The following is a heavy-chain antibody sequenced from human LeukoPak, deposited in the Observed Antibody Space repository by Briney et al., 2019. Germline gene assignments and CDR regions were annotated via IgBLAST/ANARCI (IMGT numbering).Heavy chain of an antibody. V-gene: IGHV3-23*01. Sequence: GGSLRLSCATSGFTFSSYAMSWVRQAPGKGLEWVSSISGRGANTHYADSVKGRFTISGDYSKNTLNLQMNSLRAEDTAVYYCAKGGGSSWFDYWGQGTLVTVSS. CDR2: ISGRGANT. J-gene: IGHJ4*02. CDR1: GFTFSSYA. CDR3: AKGGGSSWFDY. D-gene: IGHD6-13*01.